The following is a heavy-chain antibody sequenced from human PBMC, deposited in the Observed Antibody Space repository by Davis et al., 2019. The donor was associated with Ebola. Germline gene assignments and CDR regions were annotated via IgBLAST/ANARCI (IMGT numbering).Heavy chain of an antibody. Sequence: SETLSLTCTVSGGSISGFFWNWIRQPAGKGLEWIGRIYTSGSTKYNPSLKSRLTISVDTSKNQFSLRLNSVTAADTAVYFCARDDLTGLIDSWGQGTLVTVSS. CDR1: GGSISGFF. CDR2: IYTSGST. J-gene: IGHJ4*02. D-gene: IGHD2-8*02. CDR3: ARDDLTGLIDS. V-gene: IGHV4-4*07.